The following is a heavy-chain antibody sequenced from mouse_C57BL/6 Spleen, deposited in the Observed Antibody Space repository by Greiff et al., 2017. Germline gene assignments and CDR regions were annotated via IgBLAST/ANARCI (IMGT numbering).Heavy chain of an antibody. CDR3: TRSPWDGFAD. V-gene: IGHV1-5*01. CDR2: IYPGNSDT. J-gene: IGHJ3*01. CDR1: GYTFTSYW. Sequence: VQLQQSGTVLARPGASVKMSCKTSGYTFTSYWMHWVKQRPGQGLEWIGAIYPGNSDTSYNQKFTGKAKLTAVTSASTAYLELSSLANEDSAVYYCTRSPWDGFADWGQGTLVTVSA. D-gene: IGHD4-1*01.